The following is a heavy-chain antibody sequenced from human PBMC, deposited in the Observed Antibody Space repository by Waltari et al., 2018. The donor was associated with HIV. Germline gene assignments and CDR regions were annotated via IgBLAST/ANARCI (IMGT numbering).Heavy chain of an antibody. V-gene: IGHV3-48*01. CDR1: GFTFSSYS. CDR2: ISSSSSTI. J-gene: IGHJ4*02. Sequence: EVQLVESGGGLVQPGGSLRLSCAASGFTFSSYSLNWVRQAPGKGLEWVSYISSSSSTIYYADSVKGRFTISRDNAKNSLYLQMNSLRAEDTAVYYCAREPRGIQFPYYFDYWGQGTLVTVSS. CDR3: AREPRGIQFPYYFDY. D-gene: IGHD5-18*01.